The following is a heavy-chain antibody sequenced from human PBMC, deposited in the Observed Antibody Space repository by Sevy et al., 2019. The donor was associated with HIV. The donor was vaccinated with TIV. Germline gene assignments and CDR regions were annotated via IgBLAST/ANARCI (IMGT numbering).Heavy chain of an antibody. CDR3: ARDSSFTMVGVVSAFDI. CDR1: GFTFSSYS. Sequence: GGSLRLSCAASGFTFSSYSMNWVRQAPGKGLEWVAYIKSSSSTRDYADSVKGRFTISRDNAKNSLYLQMNSLRDEDAAGYYCARDSSFTMVGVVSAFDIWGQGTMVTVSS. V-gene: IGHV3-48*02. CDR2: IKSSSSTR. D-gene: IGHD3-3*01. J-gene: IGHJ3*02.